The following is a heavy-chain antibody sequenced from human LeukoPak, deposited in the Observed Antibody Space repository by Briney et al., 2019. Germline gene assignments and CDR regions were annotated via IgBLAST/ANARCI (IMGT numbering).Heavy chain of an antibody. D-gene: IGHD4-17*01. Sequence: ASVTVSCKASGYTFTSYDINWVRQAPGQGLEWMGWMNPAGDDAGYAQKFQGRMTLTRDTSVSTVYMELDSLTSEDTAVYYCARGAVTTAVHWHFSLWGRGTLVTVSS. J-gene: IGHJ2*01. CDR1: GYTFTSYD. V-gene: IGHV1-8*01. CDR3: ARGAVTTAVHWHFSL. CDR2: MNPAGDDA.